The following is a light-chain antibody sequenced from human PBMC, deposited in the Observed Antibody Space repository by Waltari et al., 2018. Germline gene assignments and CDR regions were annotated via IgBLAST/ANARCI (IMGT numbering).Light chain of an antibody. J-gene: IGLJ1*01. CDR2: EVS. Sequence: SVSGSPGQSITISCSGTDRDVGAYDFVSWYQQHPGKAPHLIIYEVSNRPSGISNRFSASKSGNTASLTISGLQAEDEADYYCSSYTTSSAPGVFGTGTRVTVL. V-gene: IGLV2-14*01. CDR3: SSYTTSSAPGV. CDR1: DRDVGAYDF.